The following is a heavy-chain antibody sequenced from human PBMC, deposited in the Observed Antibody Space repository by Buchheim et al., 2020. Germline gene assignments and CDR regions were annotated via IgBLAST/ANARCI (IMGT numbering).Heavy chain of an antibody. J-gene: IGHJ4*02. Sequence: QVQLVESGGGVVQPGRSLRLSCAASGFTFSSYAMHWVRQAPGKGLEWVAVISYDGSNKYYADSVKGRFTISRDNSKNTLYLQMNSLRAEDTAVYYCARDHYDSSGYPDDYWGQGTL. CDR2: ISYDGSNK. CDR3: ARDHYDSSGYPDDY. V-gene: IGHV3-30-3*01. CDR1: GFTFSSYA. D-gene: IGHD3-22*01.